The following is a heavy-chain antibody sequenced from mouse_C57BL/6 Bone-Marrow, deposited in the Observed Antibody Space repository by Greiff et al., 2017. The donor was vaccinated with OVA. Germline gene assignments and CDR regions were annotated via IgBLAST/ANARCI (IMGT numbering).Heavy chain of an antibody. Sequence: EVQGVESGGGLVKPGGSLKLSCAASGFTFSDYGMHWVRQAPEKGLEWVAYISSGSSTIYCADTVKGRFTISRDNAKNTLFLQMTSLRSEDTAMYYCARDYANERSFAYWGQGTLVTVSA. CDR2: ISSGSSTI. CDR1: GFTFSDYG. CDR3: ARDYANERSFAY. V-gene: IGHV5-17*01. J-gene: IGHJ3*01. D-gene: IGHD1-1*02.